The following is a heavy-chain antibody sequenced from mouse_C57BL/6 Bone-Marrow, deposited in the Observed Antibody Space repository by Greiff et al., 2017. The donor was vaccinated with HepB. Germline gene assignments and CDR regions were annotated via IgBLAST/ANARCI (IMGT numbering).Heavy chain of an antibody. V-gene: IGHV1-54*01. CDR3: ARSGFYSNYEAWFAY. CDR1: GYAFTNYL. D-gene: IGHD2-5*01. CDR2: INPGSGGT. J-gene: IGHJ3*01. Sequence: VQLQQSGAELVRPGTSVKVSCKASGYAFTNYLIEWVKQRPGQGLEWIGVINPGSGGTNYNEKFKGKATLTADKSSSTAYMQLSRLTSEDSAVYFCARSGFYSNYEAWFAYWGQGTLVTVSA.